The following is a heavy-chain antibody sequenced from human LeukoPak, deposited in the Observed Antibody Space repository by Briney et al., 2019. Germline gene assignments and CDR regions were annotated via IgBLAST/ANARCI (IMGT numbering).Heavy chain of an antibody. J-gene: IGHJ4*02. CDR2: INPNSGGT. D-gene: IGHD5-18*01. CDR1: GYTFTGYY. Sequence: ASVKVSCKASGYTFTGYYMHWVRQAPGQGLEWMGRINPNSGGTNYAQKFQGRVTMTTDTSTSTAYMELRSLRSDDTAVYYCARPLAGYSYGYWVFDYWGQGTLVTVSS. V-gene: IGHV1-2*06. CDR3: ARPLAGYSYGYWVFDY.